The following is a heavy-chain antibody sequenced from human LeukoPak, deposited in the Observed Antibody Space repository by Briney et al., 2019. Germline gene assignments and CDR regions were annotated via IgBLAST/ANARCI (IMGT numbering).Heavy chain of an antibody. CDR2: ISYDGSNK. CDR1: GFTFSSYG. V-gene: IGHV3-30*03. J-gene: IGHJ4*02. CDR3: ARDSPYYDSSGYYPQFDY. D-gene: IGHD3-22*01. Sequence: GGSLRLSCAASGFTFSSYGMHWVRQAPGKGLEWVAVISYDGSNKYYADSVKGRFTISRDNSKNTLYLQMNSLRAEDTAVYYCARDSPYYDSSGYYPQFDYWGQGTLVTVSS.